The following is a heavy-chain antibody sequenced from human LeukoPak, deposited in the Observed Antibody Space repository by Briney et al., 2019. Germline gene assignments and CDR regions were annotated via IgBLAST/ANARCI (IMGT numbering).Heavy chain of an antibody. CDR3: ARDRGYDILTGYNYYFDY. J-gene: IGHJ4*02. CDR2: INPISGGT. D-gene: IGHD3-9*01. Sequence: ASVKVSCKASGYTFTAYYIHWVRQAPGQGLEWVGWINPISGGTNYGQQFQGRVAMTRDTSISTAYMELSRLRSDDTAVYYCARDRGYDILTGYNYYFDYWGQGTLVTVSS. V-gene: IGHV1-2*02. CDR1: GYTFTAYY.